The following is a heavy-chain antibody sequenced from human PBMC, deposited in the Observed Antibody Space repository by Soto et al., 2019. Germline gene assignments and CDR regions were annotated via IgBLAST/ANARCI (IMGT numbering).Heavy chain of an antibody. CDR3: ARAIRRITMVHFDY. CDR2: IYYSGST. Sequence: PSETLSLTCTVSGGSISSYYWSWIRQPPGKGLEWIGYIYYSGSTNYNPSLKSRVTISVDTSKNQFSLKLSSVTAADTAVYYCARAIRRITMVHFDYWGQGTLVTVSS. D-gene: IGHD3-10*01. CDR1: GGSISSYY. V-gene: IGHV4-59*01. J-gene: IGHJ4*02.